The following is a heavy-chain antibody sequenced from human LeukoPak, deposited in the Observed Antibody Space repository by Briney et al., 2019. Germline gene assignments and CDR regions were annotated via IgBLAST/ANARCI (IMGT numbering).Heavy chain of an antibody. V-gene: IGHV3-23*01. Sequence: VGSLRLSCAASGFTFSSYAMSWVRQAPGKGLEWVSAISGSGGSTYYADSVKGRFTISRDNSKNTLYLQMNSLRAEDTAVYYCAKDRSGYDSYYYYMDVWGKGTTVTVSS. J-gene: IGHJ6*03. CDR1: GFTFSSYA. CDR3: AKDRSGYDSYYYYMDV. D-gene: IGHD5-12*01. CDR2: ISGSGGST.